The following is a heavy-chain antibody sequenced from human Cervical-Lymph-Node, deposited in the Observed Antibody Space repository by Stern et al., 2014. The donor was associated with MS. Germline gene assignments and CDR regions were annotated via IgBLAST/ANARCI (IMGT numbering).Heavy chain of an antibody. D-gene: IGHD2/OR15-2a*01. CDR3: ARDRRAFLDY. V-gene: IGHV3-7*01. J-gene: IGHJ4*02. CDR1: GFSFGTSW. CDR2: IRQDWYDK. Sequence: EVQLVESGGGLVQPGGSLRLSCVASGFSFGTSWMSWVRQPPGRGLEWVANIRQDWYDKFYVDSVKGRFPISRDNARNSLYLQMNSLTVADTAVYYCARDRRAFLDYWGQGTHVAVSS.